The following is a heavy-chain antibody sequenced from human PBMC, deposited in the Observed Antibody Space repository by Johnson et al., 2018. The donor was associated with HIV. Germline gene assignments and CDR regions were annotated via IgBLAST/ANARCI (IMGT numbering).Heavy chain of an antibody. CDR1: GFTFSSYA. Sequence: QVQLVESGGGLAKPAWSPRLSCAASGFTFSSYAMHWVRQAPAKGLEWVAIISYDGGDKDYADSVKGRFTISRDSSKNTLYLQMNSLRVEDTAVYSCASLTWVARSSRFYAFDIWGQGTMVTVSS. V-gene: IGHV3-30*04. CDR3: ASLTWVARSSRFYAFDI. CDR2: ISYDGGDK. J-gene: IGHJ3*02. D-gene: IGHD6-13*01.